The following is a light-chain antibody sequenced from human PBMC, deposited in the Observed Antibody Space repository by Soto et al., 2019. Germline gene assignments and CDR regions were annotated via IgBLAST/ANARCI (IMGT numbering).Light chain of an antibody. Sequence: QSVLTQPASVSGSPGQSITISCTGTSSDIGGYNYVSWYQQLPGKVPKLIIYDVSNRSSGVSDRFSGSKSGNAASLTISGLQAEDEADYYCSSYTSTSTLYVFGTGTKVTVL. CDR1: SSDIGGYNY. CDR3: SSYTSTSTLYV. V-gene: IGLV2-14*03. J-gene: IGLJ1*01. CDR2: DVS.